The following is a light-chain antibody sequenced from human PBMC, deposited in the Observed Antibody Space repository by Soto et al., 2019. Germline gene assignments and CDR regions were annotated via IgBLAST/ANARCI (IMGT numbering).Light chain of an antibody. V-gene: IGKV3-20*01. CDR2: GAS. J-gene: IGKJ1*01. Sequence: EIVMTQSPGTLSLSPGDTATLSCRASQSLGSDLAWYQQKPGQAPRLLIYGASNRATGIPDRFSGSGSGTDFTLTISRLEPEDFAVYYCQQYGSSPWTFGQGTKVDIK. CDR1: QSLGSD. CDR3: QQYGSSPWT.